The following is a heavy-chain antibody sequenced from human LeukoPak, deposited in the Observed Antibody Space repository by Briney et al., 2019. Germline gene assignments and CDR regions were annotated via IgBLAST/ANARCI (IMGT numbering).Heavy chain of an antibody. V-gene: IGHV4-34*01. J-gene: IGHJ4*02. D-gene: IGHD6-13*01. CDR1: GGSFSGYY. Sequence: SETLSLTCAVYGGSFSGYYWSWTRQPPGKGLEWIGEINHSGSTNYNPSLKSRVTISVDTSKNQFSLKLSSVTAAGTAVYYCARSHAKYSSSWYRGRGFDYWGQGTLVTVSS. CDR3: ARSHAKYSSSWYRGRGFDY. CDR2: INHSGST.